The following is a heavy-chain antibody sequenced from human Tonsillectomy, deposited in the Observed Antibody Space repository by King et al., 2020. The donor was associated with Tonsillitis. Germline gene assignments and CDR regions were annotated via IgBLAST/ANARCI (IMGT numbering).Heavy chain of an antibody. Sequence: VQLVESGGGVVQPGRSLRLSCAASGFTFRSYAMHWVRQAPGKGLEWVAVISYDGSDKYYADSVKGRFTNSRDNSNNTLYLQMNSLRAEDTAVYYCARALRGYSYGTFDYWGQGTLVTVSS. CDR3: ARALRGYSYGTFDY. D-gene: IGHD5-18*01. J-gene: IGHJ4*02. V-gene: IGHV3-30-3*01. CDR1: GFTFRSYA. CDR2: ISYDGSDK.